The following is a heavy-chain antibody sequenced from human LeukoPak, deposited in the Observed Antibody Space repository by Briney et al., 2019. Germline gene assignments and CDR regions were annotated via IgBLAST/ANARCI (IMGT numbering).Heavy chain of an antibody. CDR1: GGSFSGYY. V-gene: IGHV4-34*01. D-gene: IGHD1-1*01. CDR2: INHSGST. Sequence: PSETLSLTCAVYGGSFSGYYWSWIRPPPGKGLEWIGEINHSGSTNYNPSLKSRVTISVDTSKNQFSLKLSSVTAADTAVYYCARGTAWIHYFDYWGQGTLVTVSS. J-gene: IGHJ4*02. CDR3: ARGTAWIHYFDY.